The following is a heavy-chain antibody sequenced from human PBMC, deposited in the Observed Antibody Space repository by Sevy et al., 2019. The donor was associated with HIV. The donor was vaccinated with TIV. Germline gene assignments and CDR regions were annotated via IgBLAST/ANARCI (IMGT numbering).Heavy chain of an antibody. CDR3: AKETTYYYDGSGDRNDAFDI. CDR1: GFTFDDYA. Sequence: GGSLRLSCAASGFTFDDYAMHWVRQAPGKGLEWVSGISWNSGSIGYADSVKGRFTISRDNAKNSLYLQMNSLRAEDTALYYCAKETTYYYDGSGDRNDAFDIWGQGTMVTVSS. J-gene: IGHJ3*02. CDR2: ISWNSGSI. V-gene: IGHV3-9*01. D-gene: IGHD3-22*01.